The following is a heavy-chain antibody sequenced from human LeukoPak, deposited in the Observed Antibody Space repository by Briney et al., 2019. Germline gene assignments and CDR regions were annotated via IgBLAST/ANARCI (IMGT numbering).Heavy chain of an antibody. V-gene: IGHV4-39*07. CDR1: GDSISSTSYY. J-gene: IGHJ6*03. D-gene: IGHD3-3*01. CDR2: IYYSGSI. CDR3: ARASSYDFWSGVYYYYYMDV. Sequence: SETLSLTCTVSGDSISSTSYYWGWIRQPPGKGLEWIGSIYYSGSIYYSPSLKSRISISVDTAKNQFSLKLSSVTAADTAVYYCARASSYDFWSGVYYYYYMDVWGKGTTVTVSS.